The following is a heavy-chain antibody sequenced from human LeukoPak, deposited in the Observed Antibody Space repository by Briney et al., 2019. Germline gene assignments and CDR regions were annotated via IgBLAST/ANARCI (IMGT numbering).Heavy chain of an antibody. CDR1: GGTFSSYA. D-gene: IGHD3-22*01. Sequence: EASVKVSCKASGGTFSSYAISWVRQAPGQGLEWMGIINPSGGSTSYAQKFQGRVTMTRDTSTSTVYMELSSLRSEDTAVYYCARDRIGGSSGYYCRPLDYWGQGTLVTVSS. CDR3: ARDRIGGSSGYYCRPLDY. CDR2: INPSGGST. V-gene: IGHV1-46*03. J-gene: IGHJ4*02.